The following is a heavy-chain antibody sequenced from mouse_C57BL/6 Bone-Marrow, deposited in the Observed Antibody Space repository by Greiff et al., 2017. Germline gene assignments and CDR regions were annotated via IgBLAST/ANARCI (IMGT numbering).Heavy chain of an antibody. CDR3: ARCRQLRGLAY. CDR2: IYPGDGDT. Sequence: VMLVESGPELVKPGASVKISCKASGYAFSSSWMNWVKQRPGKGLEWIGRIYPGDGDTNYNGKFKGKATLTADKSSSTAYMQLSSLTSEDSAVYVGARCRQLRGLAYWGQGTLVTVSA. D-gene: IGHD6-1*02. V-gene: IGHV1-82*01. CDR1: GYAFSSSW. J-gene: IGHJ3*01.